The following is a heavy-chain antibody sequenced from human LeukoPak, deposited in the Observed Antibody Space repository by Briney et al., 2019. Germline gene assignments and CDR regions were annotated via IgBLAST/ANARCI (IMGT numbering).Heavy chain of an antibody. J-gene: IGHJ5*02. Sequence: GASVKGSCKASGYTFTSYGISWVRQAPGQGLEWMGWISAYNGNTNYAQKLQGRVTMTTDTSTSTAYMELRSLRSDDTAVYYCARDRVYCSGGSCLNWFDPWGQGTLVTVSS. D-gene: IGHD2-15*01. V-gene: IGHV1-18*04. CDR1: GYTFTSYG. CDR3: ARDRVYCSGGSCLNWFDP. CDR2: ISAYNGNT.